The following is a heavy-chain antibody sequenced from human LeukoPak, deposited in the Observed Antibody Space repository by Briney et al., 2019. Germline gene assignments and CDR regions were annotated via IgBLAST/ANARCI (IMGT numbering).Heavy chain of an antibody. CDR2: IYYSGST. J-gene: IGHJ4*02. CDR1: GGSVSNSNYY. CDR3: ATLGFSSGYYYYFDH. Sequence: SETLSLTCAVSGGSVSNSNYYWGWIRQPPGKGLEWIGNIYYSGSTYYDPSLKSRVTIFVDASKNHFSLKLTSVTAADTAVYYCATLGFSSGYYYYFDHWGQGTLVTVSS. D-gene: IGHD3-22*01. V-gene: IGHV4-39*07.